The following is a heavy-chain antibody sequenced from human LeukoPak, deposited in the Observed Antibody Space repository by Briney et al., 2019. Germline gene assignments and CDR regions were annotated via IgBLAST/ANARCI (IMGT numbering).Heavy chain of an antibody. D-gene: IGHD3-22*01. Sequence: ASVKVSCKASGYTFTDYYIHWVRQAPGQGLEWMGWINPHSGGTNYAQKFQGWVTMTRDTSISTAYMELSRLRSDDMAVYYCARSPTVPPYYYDSSGSSKGVDYFDYWGQGTLVTVSS. V-gene: IGHV1-2*04. CDR1: GYTFTDYY. CDR2: INPHSGGT. J-gene: IGHJ4*02. CDR3: ARSPTVPPYYYDSSGSSKGVDYFDY.